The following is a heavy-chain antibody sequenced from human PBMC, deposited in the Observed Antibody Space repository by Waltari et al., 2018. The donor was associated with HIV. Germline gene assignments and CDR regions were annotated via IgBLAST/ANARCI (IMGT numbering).Heavy chain of an antibody. CDR3: ARAVQGYCSGGSCENYFDY. V-gene: IGHV4-39*01. Sequence: QLQLQESGPGLVKPSETLSLTCTVSGGSISSSSYYRGWTRQPPGKGLEWIGSIYYSGSTYYNPSLKSRVTISVDTSKNQFSLKLSSVTAADTAVYYCARAVQGYCSGGSCENYFDYWGQGTLVTVSS. CDR2: IYYSGST. J-gene: IGHJ4*02. CDR1: GGSISSSSYY. D-gene: IGHD2-15*01.